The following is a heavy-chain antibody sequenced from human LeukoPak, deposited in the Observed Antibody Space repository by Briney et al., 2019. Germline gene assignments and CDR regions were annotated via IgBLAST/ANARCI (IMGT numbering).Heavy chain of an antibody. CDR3: ARGVYPFDY. CDR1: GFIFTTFW. V-gene: IGHV5-51*01. CDR2: IYPGDSVA. D-gene: IGHD3-10*01. Sequence: GESAKISSQGSGFIFTTFWIAWVGQMPGKGLEWMGIIYPGDSVARDSPSFQGQVTISDDESISTAFLQWTSLKASDTAVYYCARGVYPFDYWGQGTLVGLST. J-gene: IGHJ4*02.